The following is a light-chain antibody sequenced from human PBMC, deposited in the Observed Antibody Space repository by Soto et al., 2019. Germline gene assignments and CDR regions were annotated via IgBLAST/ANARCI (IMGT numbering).Light chain of an antibody. Sequence: EIVMTKSPATFSVSARKRATLSCTASHSVSSNLAWYQQKPGQAPRLLIYGISSRATDIPARFSGSGSGTEFTLTICSLQSEDFAVYYCQQYNNWPAWTFGQGTKVESK. V-gene: IGKV3-15*01. CDR1: HSVSSN. J-gene: IGKJ1*01. CDR2: GIS. CDR3: QQYNNWPAWT.